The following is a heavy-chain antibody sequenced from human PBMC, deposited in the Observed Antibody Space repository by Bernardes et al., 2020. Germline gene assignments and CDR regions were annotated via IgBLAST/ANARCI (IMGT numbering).Heavy chain of an antibody. D-gene: IGHD4-17*01. Sequence: ETLSLTCAVYGGSFSGYYWSWIRQPPGKGLEWIGEINHSGSTNYNPSLKSRVTISVDTSKNQFSLKLSSVTAADTAVYYCARGPHDYGDLDYWGQGTLVTVSS. CDR1: GGSFSGYY. CDR2: INHSGST. J-gene: IGHJ4*02. V-gene: IGHV4-34*01. CDR3: ARGPHDYGDLDY.